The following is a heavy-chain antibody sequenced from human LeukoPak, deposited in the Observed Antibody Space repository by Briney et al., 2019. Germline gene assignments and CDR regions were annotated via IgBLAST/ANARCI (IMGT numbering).Heavy chain of an antibody. CDR2: IYYSGNT. Sequence: SETLSLTCTVSGGSVSSSSYYWGWIRQPPGRGLEWIGSIYYSGNTYYNPSLKSRVTISLDTSKNQFSLKLGSVTAADTAVYYCARRNRWELLDFWGQGTLVTVSS. CDR1: GGSVSSSSYY. D-gene: IGHD1-26*01. V-gene: IGHV4-39*01. J-gene: IGHJ4*02. CDR3: ARRNRWELLDF.